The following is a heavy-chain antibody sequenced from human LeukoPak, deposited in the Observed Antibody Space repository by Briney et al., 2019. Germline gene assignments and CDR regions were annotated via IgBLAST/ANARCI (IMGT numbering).Heavy chain of an antibody. CDR2: IYYSGST. Sequence: SETLSLTCTVSGGSISSSSYYWGWIRQPPGKGLECIGSIYYSGSTYYNPSLKSRVTISVDTSKNQFSLKLSSVTAADTAVYYCARRYFYDSGGYYYYFDYWGQGTLVTVSS. D-gene: IGHD3-22*01. CDR3: ARRYFYDSGGYYYYFDY. CDR1: GGSISSSSYY. J-gene: IGHJ4*02. V-gene: IGHV4-39*01.